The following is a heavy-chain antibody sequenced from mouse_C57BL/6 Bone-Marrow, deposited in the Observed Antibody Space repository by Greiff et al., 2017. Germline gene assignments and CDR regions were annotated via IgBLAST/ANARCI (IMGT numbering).Heavy chain of an antibody. D-gene: IGHD2-3*01. Sequence: QVQLQQPGAELVKPGASVKMSCKASGYTFTSYWITWVKQRPGQGLEWIGDIYPGSGSTNYNEKFKSKDTLTVDTSSSTAYMQLSSLTSEDSAVYYCARIGPDGYYRFAYWGQGTLVTVSA. CDR3: ARIGPDGYYRFAY. CDR1: GYTFTSYW. J-gene: IGHJ3*01. CDR2: IYPGSGST. V-gene: IGHV1-55*01.